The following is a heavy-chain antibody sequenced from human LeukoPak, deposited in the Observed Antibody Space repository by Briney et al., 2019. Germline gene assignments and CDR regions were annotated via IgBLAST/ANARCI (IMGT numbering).Heavy chain of an antibody. D-gene: IGHD6-13*01. Sequence: GASVKVSCKVSGYTLTELSMHWVRQAPGKGLEWMGGFDPEDGETIYAQKFQGRITMTEDTSTDTAYMELSSLRSEDTAVYYCATSRIAAAGRGFDYWGQGTLVTVSS. CDR3: ATSRIAAAGRGFDY. CDR1: GYTLTELS. CDR2: FDPEDGET. J-gene: IGHJ4*02. V-gene: IGHV1-24*01.